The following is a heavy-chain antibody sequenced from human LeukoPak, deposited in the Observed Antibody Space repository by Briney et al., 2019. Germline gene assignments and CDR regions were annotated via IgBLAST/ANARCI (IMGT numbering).Heavy chain of an antibody. CDR3: ARGRYSSSWKDY. Sequence: GGSLRLSCAASGFTFSSYAMHWVRQAPGKGLEWVALIGSDGNKKYYADSVKGRFSISRDNYNNTLYLQVNSLGVEDTAVYYCARGRYSSSWKDYWGQGTLVTVSS. D-gene: IGHD6-13*01. CDR2: IGSDGNKK. J-gene: IGHJ4*02. CDR1: GFTFSSYA. V-gene: IGHV3-33*01.